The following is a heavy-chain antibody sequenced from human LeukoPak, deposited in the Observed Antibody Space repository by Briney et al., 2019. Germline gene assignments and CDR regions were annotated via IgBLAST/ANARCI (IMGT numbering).Heavy chain of an antibody. CDR2: IKQDGSEK. J-gene: IGHJ4*02. D-gene: IGHD1-14*01. V-gene: IGHV3-7*01. CDR3: ARDPLYWDHPTGFDY. Sequence: PGGSLRLSCAASGFTFSSYWMSWVRQAPGKGLEWVANIKQDGSEKYYVDSVKGRFTISRDNAKKSLYLQTNSLRAEDTAVYYCARDPLYWDHPTGFDYWGQGTLVTVSS. CDR1: GFTFSSYW.